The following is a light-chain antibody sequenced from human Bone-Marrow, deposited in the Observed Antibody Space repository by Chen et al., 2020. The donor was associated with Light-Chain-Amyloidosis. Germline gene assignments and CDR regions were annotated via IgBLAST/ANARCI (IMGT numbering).Light chain of an antibody. V-gene: IGLV2-14*01. Sequence: QSALTQPAPLSGSPGQSITISCTGTSSDVGGDNHVSWYQRHPDKAPKLMIYEVTNRPSWVPDRCSGSKSDNTASLTISGRQTEAEADYFCSSYTSTNTLVFGSGTRVTVL. CDR3: SSYTSTNTLV. CDR2: EVT. CDR1: SSDVGGDNH. J-gene: IGLJ1*01.